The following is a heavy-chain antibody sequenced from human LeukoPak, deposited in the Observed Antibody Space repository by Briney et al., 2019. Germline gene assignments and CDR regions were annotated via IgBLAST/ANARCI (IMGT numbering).Heavy chain of an antibody. CDR3: AIPAASQYSPDYYYYYMDV. CDR2: IIPIFGTA. D-gene: IGHD2-2*01. Sequence: SVKVSCKASGGTFSSYAISWVRQAPGQGLEWMGGIIPIFGTAKYAQKFQGRVTITTDESTSTAYMELSSLRSEDTAVYYCAIPAASQYSPDYYYYYMDVWGKGTTVTVSS. J-gene: IGHJ6*03. CDR1: GGTFSSYA. V-gene: IGHV1-69*05.